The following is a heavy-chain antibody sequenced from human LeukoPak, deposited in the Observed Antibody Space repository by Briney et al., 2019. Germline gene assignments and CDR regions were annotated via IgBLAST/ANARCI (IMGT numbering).Heavy chain of an antibody. V-gene: IGHV1-69*10. CDR3: AMRYGSGN. Sequence: SVKVSCKASGGTFSSYAISWVRQAPGQGLEWMGGIIPILGIANYAQNFQGRVTITADKSTSTAYMELSNLRSEDTAVYYCAMRYGSGNWGQGTLVTVSS. CDR1: GGTFSSYA. D-gene: IGHD3-10*01. CDR2: IIPILGIA. J-gene: IGHJ4*02.